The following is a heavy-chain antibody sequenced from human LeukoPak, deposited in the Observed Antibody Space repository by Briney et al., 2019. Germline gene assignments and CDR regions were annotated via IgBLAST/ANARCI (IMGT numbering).Heavy chain of an antibody. Sequence: GGSLRLSCAASGFTFSSYSMNWVRQAPGKGLEWVSSISSSSSYIYYADSVKGRFTISRDNAKNSLYLQMNSLRAEDTAVYYCAKDQVVGTATGYYFDNWGQGTLVTVSS. CDR2: ISSSSSYI. J-gene: IGHJ4*02. D-gene: IGHD1-26*01. CDR1: GFTFSSYS. CDR3: AKDQVVGTATGYYFDN. V-gene: IGHV3-21*01.